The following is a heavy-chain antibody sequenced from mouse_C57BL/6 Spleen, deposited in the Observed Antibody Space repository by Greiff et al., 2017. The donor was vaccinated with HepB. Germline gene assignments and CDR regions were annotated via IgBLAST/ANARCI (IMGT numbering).Heavy chain of an antibody. V-gene: IGHV1-82*01. D-gene: IGHD2-12*01. CDR3: ARFYSRYAMDY. J-gene: IGHJ4*01. CDR2: IYPGDGDT. Sequence: QLQQSGPELVKPGASVKISCKASGYAFSSSWMNWVKQRPGKGLEWIGRIYPGDGDTNYNGKFKGKATLTADKSSSTAYMQLSSLTSEDSAVYFCARFYSRYAMDYWGQRTSVTVSS. CDR1: GYAFSSSW.